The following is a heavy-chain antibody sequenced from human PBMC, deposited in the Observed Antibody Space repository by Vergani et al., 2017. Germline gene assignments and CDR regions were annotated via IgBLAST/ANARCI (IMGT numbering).Heavy chain of an antibody. D-gene: IGHD1-1*01. Sequence: QVHLVESGGGVVQPGRSLRLSCVVSGFTSSYYGMHWVRQAPGKGLEWVAVISYDGTQKYYADSVKGRFTISRDNSKSTHYLQMHSLRTEDTAVYYCATKSCGTPGCQIGYFREWGQGTLVTVSS. V-gene: IGHV3-30*03. CDR2: ISYDGTQK. CDR3: ATKSCGTPGCQIGYFRE. CDR1: GFTSSYYG. J-gene: IGHJ1*01.